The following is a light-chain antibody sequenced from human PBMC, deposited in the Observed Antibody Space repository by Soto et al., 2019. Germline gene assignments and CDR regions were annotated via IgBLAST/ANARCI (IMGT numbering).Light chain of an antibody. CDR2: DAS. J-gene: IGKJ3*01. V-gene: IGKV3-11*01. CDR3: QQRYNWPVT. Sequence: EIVLTQSPATLSLSPGERATLSCRASQSISSYLAWYQHKPGQPPRLLIYDASNRATGIPARFSGSGSGTDFTLTISSLEPEDFAAYYCQQRYNWPVTFGPGTNVD. CDR1: QSISSY.